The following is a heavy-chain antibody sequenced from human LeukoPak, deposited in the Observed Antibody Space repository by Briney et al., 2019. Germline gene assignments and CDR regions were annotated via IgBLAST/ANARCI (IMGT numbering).Heavy chain of an antibody. CDR2: IIPIFGIA. CDR1: GGTFGSYA. V-gene: IGHV1-69*04. CDR3: ARDLVGDSPDYYYGMDV. Sequence: SVKVSCKASGGTFGSYAISWVRQAPGQGLEWMGRIIPIFGIANYAQKFQGRVTITADKSTSTAYMELSSLRSEDTAVYYCARDLVGDSPDYYYGMDVWGQGTTVTVSS. D-gene: IGHD4-17*01. J-gene: IGHJ6*02.